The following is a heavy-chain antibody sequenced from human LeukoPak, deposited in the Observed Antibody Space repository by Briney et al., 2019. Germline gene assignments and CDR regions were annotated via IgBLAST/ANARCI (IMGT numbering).Heavy chain of an antibody. CDR3: ARDRFTPDSSGYFWFDP. J-gene: IGHJ5*02. CDR2: INPNSGGT. CDR1: GYTFTGYY. V-gene: IGHV1-2*02. Sequence: ASVKVSCKASGYTFTGYYMHWVRQAPGQGLEWMGWINPNSGGTNYAQKFQGRVTMTRDTSISTAYMELSRLRSDDTAVYYCARDRFTPDSSGYFWFDPWGQGTLVTVSS. D-gene: IGHD3-22*01.